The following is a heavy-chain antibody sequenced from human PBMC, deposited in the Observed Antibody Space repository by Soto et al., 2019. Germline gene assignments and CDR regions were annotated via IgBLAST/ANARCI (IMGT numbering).Heavy chain of an antibody. CDR2: IIPIFGTA. Sequence: QVQLVRSGAEVKKPGSSVKVSCKASGGTFSSYAISWVRQAPGQGLEWMGGIIPIFGTANYAQKFQGRVTITADESTSTAYMELSSLRSEDTAVYYCARGVAATPLISGYFDYWGQGTLVTVSS. V-gene: IGHV1-69*01. J-gene: IGHJ4*02. D-gene: IGHD2-15*01. CDR1: GGTFSSYA. CDR3: ARGVAATPLISGYFDY.